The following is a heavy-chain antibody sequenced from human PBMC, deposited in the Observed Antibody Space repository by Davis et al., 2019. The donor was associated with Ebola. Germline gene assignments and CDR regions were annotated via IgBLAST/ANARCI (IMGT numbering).Heavy chain of an antibody. CDR3: ARGRRAAAGGMDYYYGMDV. V-gene: IGHV1-18*01. CDR1: GYTFNSHG. CDR2: ISGYTAHT. J-gene: IGHJ6*02. D-gene: IGHD6-13*01. Sequence: ASVKVSCKASGYTFNSHGISWVRQAPGQGLEWMGWISGYTAHTYVTPSLEGRVTLSTDTSTRTVYMELRSLTSDDTAVYYCARGRRAAAGGMDYYYGMDVWGQGTPVTVSS.